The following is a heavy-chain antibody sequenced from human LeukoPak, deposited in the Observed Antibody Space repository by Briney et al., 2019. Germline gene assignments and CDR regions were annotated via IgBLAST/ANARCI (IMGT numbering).Heavy chain of an antibody. J-gene: IGHJ4*02. CDR2: INPSGGST. CDR3: AGAEGRYSSVGY. D-gene: IGHD6-19*01. V-gene: IGHV1-46*01. CDR1: GYTFTSYY. Sequence: ASVKVSCKASGYTFTSYYVHWVRQAPGQGLEWMGIINPSGGSTSYAQKFQGRVTMTRDTSTSTVYMELSSLRSEDTAVYYCAGAEGRYSSVGYWGQGTLVTVSS.